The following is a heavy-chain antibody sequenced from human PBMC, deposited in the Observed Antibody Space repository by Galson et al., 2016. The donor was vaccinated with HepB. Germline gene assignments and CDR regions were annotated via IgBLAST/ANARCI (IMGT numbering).Heavy chain of an antibody. CDR3: ARGTYYYDHRDAFDI. CDR2: IGSSGDT. J-gene: IGHJ3*02. CDR1: GFTFRSYD. V-gene: IGHV3-13*01. Sequence: SLRLSCAASGFTFRSYDMHWVRQATGKGLEWVSVIGSSGDTYYTPSVKGRFTISRENAKNSLYLQMNSLRVGDTAAYYCARGTYYYDHRDAFDIWGQGTMVTVSS. D-gene: IGHD3-22*01.